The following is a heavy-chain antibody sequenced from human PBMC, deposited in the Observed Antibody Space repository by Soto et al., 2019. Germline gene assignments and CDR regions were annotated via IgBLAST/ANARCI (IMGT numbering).Heavy chain of an antibody. J-gene: IGHJ3*02. CDR3: AKGVQWLVIGAFDI. CDR1: GFTFSSYG. D-gene: IGHD6-19*01. CDR2: ISYDGSNK. Sequence: QVQLVESGGGVVQPGRSLRLSCAASGFTFSSYGMHWVRQAPGKGLEWVAVISYDGSNKYYADSVKGRFTISRDNSKNTLYLQMNSLRAEDTAVYYCAKGVQWLVIGAFDIWGQGTMVTVSS. V-gene: IGHV3-30*18.